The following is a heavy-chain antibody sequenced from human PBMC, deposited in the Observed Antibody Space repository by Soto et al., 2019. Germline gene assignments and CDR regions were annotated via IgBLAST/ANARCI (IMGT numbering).Heavy chain of an antibody. CDR3: ARTGIYYYDRSGAFDI. CDR2: IWYDGSNK. J-gene: IGHJ3*02. CDR1: GFTFSSYG. Sequence: QVQLVESGGGVVQPGRSLRLSCAASGFTFSSYGMHWVRQAPGKGLEWVAVIWYDGSNKYYADSVKGRFTISRDNSKNTLYLQMNSLRAEDTAVYYCARTGIYYYDRSGAFDIWGQGTTVTVSS. V-gene: IGHV3-33*01. D-gene: IGHD3-22*01.